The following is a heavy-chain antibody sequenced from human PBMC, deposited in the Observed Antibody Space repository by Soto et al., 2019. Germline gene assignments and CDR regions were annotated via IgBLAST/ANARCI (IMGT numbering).Heavy chain of an antibody. CDR3: AKADYYDFWSGYLYHFDS. Sequence: PGGSLRLSCAASGFTFSSYAMSWVRQAPGKGLEWVSTISGSGGSTYYADSVKGRFTISRDNSKNTLYLQMNSLRAEDTAVYYCAKADYYDFWSGYLYHFDSWGQGTPVSVSS. CDR1: GFTFSSYA. CDR2: ISGSGGST. D-gene: IGHD3-3*01. V-gene: IGHV3-23*01. J-gene: IGHJ4*02.